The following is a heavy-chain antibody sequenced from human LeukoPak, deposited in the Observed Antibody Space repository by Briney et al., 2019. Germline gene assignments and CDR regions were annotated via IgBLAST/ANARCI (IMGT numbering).Heavy chain of an antibody. CDR2: MNPNSGNT. Sequence: ASXKVSCKASGYTFTSYDINWVRQATGQGLEWMGWMNPNSGNTGYAQMFQGRVTISRNTSISTAYMELSSLRSEDTAVYYCARGHVAAAGSQSGAFDIWGQGTMVTVSS. D-gene: IGHD6-13*01. CDR3: ARGHVAAAGSQSGAFDI. J-gene: IGHJ3*02. CDR1: GYTFTSYD. V-gene: IGHV1-8*03.